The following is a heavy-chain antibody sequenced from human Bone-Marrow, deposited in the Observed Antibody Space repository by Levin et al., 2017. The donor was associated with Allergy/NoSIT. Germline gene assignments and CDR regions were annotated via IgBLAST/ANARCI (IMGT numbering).Heavy chain of an antibody. Sequence: SETLSLTCTVSGASISTNNYYWGWFRQPPGKGLEWIGSIYYSESTYYTPSLKSRVTISVDTSKNQFSLKVRSVTAADTAVYYCGRHAALHDYRGEKFRGAMDVWGQGTTVTVSS. CDR2: IYYSEST. CDR3: GRHAALHDYRGEKFRGAMDV. J-gene: IGHJ6*02. V-gene: IGHV4-39*01. D-gene: IGHD4-11*01. CDR1: GASISTNNYY.